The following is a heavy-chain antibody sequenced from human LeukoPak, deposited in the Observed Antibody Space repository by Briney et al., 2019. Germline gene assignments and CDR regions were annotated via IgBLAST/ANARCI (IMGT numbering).Heavy chain of an antibody. CDR1: GFTVSSNY. J-gene: IGHJ4*02. D-gene: IGHD6-19*01. CDR3: AKSESSGWYWGAFGY. Sequence: GRSLRLSCAASGFTVSSNYMSWVRQAPGKGLEWVSVIYSGGSTYYADSVKGRFTISRDNSKNTLYLQMNSLRAEDTAVYYCAKSESSGWYWGAFGYWGQGTLVTVSS. CDR2: IYSGGST. V-gene: IGHV3-53*01.